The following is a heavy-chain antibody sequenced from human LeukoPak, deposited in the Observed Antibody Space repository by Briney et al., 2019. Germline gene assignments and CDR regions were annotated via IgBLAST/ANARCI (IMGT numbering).Heavy chain of an antibody. CDR3: ARGHGSGSYEAIDY. CDR1: GFTFDDYG. CDR2: VNWNGRST. V-gene: IGHV3-20*04. D-gene: IGHD3-10*01. J-gene: IGHJ4*02. Sequence: PGGSLRLSCAASGFTFDDYGMSWVRQPPGKGLEWVSGVNWNGRSTGYADSVKGRFTISRDNAKNSLYLQMNSLRAEDTALYYCARGHGSGSYEAIDYWGQGTLVTVSS.